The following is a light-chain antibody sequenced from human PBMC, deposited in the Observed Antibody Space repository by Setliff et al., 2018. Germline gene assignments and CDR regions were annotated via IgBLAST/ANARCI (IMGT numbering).Light chain of an antibody. CDR3: SSYVGGNNFV. Sequence: QSALTQPASVSGSPGQSITISCTGTSGDIGGYNYVSWYQQHPGKAPQLIIYDVTRRPSGVPDRFSGSKSGNTASLTVSGLQAEDEADYYCSSYVGGNNFVFGSGTKV. CDR1: SGDIGGYNY. J-gene: IGLJ1*01. CDR2: DVT. V-gene: IGLV2-8*01.